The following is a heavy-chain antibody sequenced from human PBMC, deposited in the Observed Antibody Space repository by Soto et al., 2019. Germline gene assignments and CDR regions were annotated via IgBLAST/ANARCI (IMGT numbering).Heavy chain of an antibody. V-gene: IGHV4-31*03. J-gene: IGHJ3*02. CDR1: GGSISSGGYY. Sequence: LSLTCTVSGGSISSGGYYWSWIRQHPGKGLEWIGYIYYSGSTYYNPSLKSRVTISVDTSKNQFSLKLSSVTAADTAVYYCARGVRFLEWLFGTGALDIWGQGTMVTVSS. CDR3: ARGVRFLEWLFGTGALDI. D-gene: IGHD3-3*01. CDR2: IYYSGST.